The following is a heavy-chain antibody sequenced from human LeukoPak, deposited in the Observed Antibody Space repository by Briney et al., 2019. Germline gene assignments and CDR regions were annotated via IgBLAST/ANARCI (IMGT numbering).Heavy chain of an antibody. CDR3: ASYYYDSSGYYPLFDY. Sequence: GASVKVSCKASGGTFSSYAISWVRQAPGQGLEWMGRIIPIFGIANYAQKFQGRVTITADKSTSTAYMELSSLRSEDTAVYYCASYYYDSSGYYPLFDYWGQGTLVTVSS. D-gene: IGHD3-22*01. CDR1: GGTFSSYA. CDR2: IIPIFGIA. V-gene: IGHV1-69*04. J-gene: IGHJ4*02.